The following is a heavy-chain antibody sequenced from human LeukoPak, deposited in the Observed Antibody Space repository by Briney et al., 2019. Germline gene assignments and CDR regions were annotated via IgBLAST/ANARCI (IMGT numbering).Heavy chain of an antibody. CDR3: ARDRGFGQADV. CDR1: GFTFSGYW. CDR2: IKQDGGEK. Sequence: PGGSLRLSCAASGFTFSGYWMSWLRQAPGKGLEWVANIKQDGGEKYYVDSVKGRFTISRDNAKNSLYLQMNSLRAEDTPVYYCARDRGFGQADVWGKGTTVTVSS. D-gene: IGHD3-10*01. J-gene: IGHJ6*04. V-gene: IGHV3-7*01.